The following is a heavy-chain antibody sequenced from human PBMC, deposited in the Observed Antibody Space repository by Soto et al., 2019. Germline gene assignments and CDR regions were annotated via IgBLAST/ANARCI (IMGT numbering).Heavy chain of an antibody. CDR2: IHYSGST. CDR3: ARQRDYYDTSGDSYFDY. Sequence: SETLSLTCTVSGGSISSDFWSWIRQPPGKGLEWIGYIHYSGSTYYNPSLKSRVTISVDTSKNQFSLKLTSVTAADTAVYYCARQRDYYDTSGDSYFDYWGQGTLVTVSS. J-gene: IGHJ4*02. D-gene: IGHD3-22*01. V-gene: IGHV4-59*04. CDR1: GGSISSDF.